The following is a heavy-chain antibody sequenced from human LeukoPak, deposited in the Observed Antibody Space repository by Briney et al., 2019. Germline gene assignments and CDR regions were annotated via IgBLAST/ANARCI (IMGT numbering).Heavy chain of an antibody. CDR2: IYYSGST. V-gene: IGHV4-59*01. J-gene: IGHJ6*03. CDR1: GGSISSYY. CDR3: AREIHSSSWYSYYYYYYMDV. D-gene: IGHD6-13*01. Sequence: PSETLSLTCTVSGGSISSYYWSWIRQPPGKGLEWIGHIYYSGSTNYNPSLKSRVTISVDTSKNQFSLKLSSVTAADTAVYYCAREIHSSSWYSYYYYYYMDVWGKGTTVTVSS.